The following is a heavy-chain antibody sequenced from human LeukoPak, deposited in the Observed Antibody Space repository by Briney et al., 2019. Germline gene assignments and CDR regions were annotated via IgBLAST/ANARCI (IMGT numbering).Heavy chain of an antibody. D-gene: IGHD3-9*01. V-gene: IGHV4-4*07. CDR1: GGPISSYY. J-gene: IGHJ4*02. CDR2: IYTSGST. Sequence: SETLSLTCTVSGGPISSYYWSWIRQPAGKGLEWIGRIYTSGSTNYNPSLKSRVTMSVDTSKNQFSLKLSSVTAADTAVYYCARYDILTGYYYYFDYWGQGTLVTVSS. CDR3: ARYDILTGYYYYFDY.